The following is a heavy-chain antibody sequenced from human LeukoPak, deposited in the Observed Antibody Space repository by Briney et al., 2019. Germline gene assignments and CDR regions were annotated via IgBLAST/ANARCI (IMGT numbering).Heavy chain of an antibody. CDR3: ARGYSSSSAVGYYYYYMDV. CDR1: GGSISSGTNY. D-gene: IGHD6-6*01. Sequence: PSQTLSLTCTVSGGSISSGTNYWTWIRQPAGKGLEWIGRIYTSGSTNYNPSLKSRVTISVDTSKNQFSLNLGSVTAADTAVYYCARGYSSSSAVGYYYYYMDVWGKGTTVTVSS. V-gene: IGHV4-61*02. CDR2: IYTSGST. J-gene: IGHJ6*03.